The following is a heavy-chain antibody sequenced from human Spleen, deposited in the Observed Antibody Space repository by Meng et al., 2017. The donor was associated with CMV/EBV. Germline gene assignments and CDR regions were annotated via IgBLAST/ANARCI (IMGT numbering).Heavy chain of an antibody. Sequence: EVQLVXSXXXXXKPXGXXXLAXAXSGFTFSSYSMNWVRQAPGKGLEWVSSISSSSSYIYYADSVKGRFTISRDNAKNSLYLQMNSLRAEDTAVYYCARDPYDSSGYRWFDPWGQGTLVTVSS. CDR2: ISSSSSYI. CDR1: GFTFSSYS. J-gene: IGHJ5*02. V-gene: IGHV3-21*01. CDR3: ARDPYDSSGYRWFDP. D-gene: IGHD3-22*01.